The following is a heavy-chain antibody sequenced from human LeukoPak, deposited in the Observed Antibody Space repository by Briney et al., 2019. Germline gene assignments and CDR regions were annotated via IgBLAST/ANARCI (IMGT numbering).Heavy chain of an antibody. V-gene: IGHV4-39*07. J-gene: IGHJ4*02. D-gene: IGHD2-15*01. Sequence: SETLSLTCTVSGGSISSSSYYWGWIRQPPGKGLEWIGSIFYSGSTNYNPSLKSRVTISVDTSKNQFSLKLSSVTAADTAVYYCARDSVAGQGVDYWGQGTLVTVSS. CDR3: ARDSVAGQGVDY. CDR2: IFYSGST. CDR1: GGSISSSSYY.